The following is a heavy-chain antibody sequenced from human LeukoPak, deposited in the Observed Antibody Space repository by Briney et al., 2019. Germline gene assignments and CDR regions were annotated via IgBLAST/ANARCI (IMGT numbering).Heavy chain of an antibody. V-gene: IGHV3-49*04. J-gene: IGHJ4*02. Sequence: PGGSLRLSCTASGFPLGEYSMSWVRQAPRKGLEGVGFIRSRAYGGTTEYAASVKGRFTISRGDSKSIAYLQMNSLNTEDTAVYYCTTAGRAASFYFDYWGQGTLVTVSS. CDR2: IRSRAYGGTT. CDR3: TTAGRAASFYFDY. D-gene: IGHD2-15*01. CDR1: GFPLGEYS.